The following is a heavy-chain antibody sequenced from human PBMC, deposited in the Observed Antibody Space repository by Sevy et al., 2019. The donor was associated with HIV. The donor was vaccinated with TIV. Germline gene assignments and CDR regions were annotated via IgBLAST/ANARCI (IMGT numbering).Heavy chain of an antibody. V-gene: IGHV5-51*01. J-gene: IGHJ6*02. CDR2: IYPGDSDT. CDR3: ARGSSENYVLLWFGENGMDV. CDR1: GYSFTSYW. Sequence: GESLKISCKGSGYSFTSYWTGWVRQMPGKGLEWMGIIYPGDSDTRYSPSFQGQVTISADKSISTAYLQWSSLKASDTAMYYCARGSSENYVLLWFGENGMDVWGQGTTVTVSS. D-gene: IGHD3-10*01.